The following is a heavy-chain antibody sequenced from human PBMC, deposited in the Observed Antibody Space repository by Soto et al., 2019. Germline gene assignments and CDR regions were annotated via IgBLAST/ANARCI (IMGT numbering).Heavy chain of an antibody. J-gene: IGHJ4*02. V-gene: IGHV1-46*01. CDR3: ATGYSGRHRYFDY. Sequence: QVLLVQSGAEVKRPGASVKVSCEASGYTFTSYPIHWVRQAPGQGLEWMGLINPSGDTTSNAPRFQGRVTMTGDTSTRTVYMALGSLTYEDTAVYYCATGYSGRHRYFDYWGQGTLVTVSS. CDR2: INPSGDTT. CDR1: GYTFTSYP. D-gene: IGHD1-26*01.